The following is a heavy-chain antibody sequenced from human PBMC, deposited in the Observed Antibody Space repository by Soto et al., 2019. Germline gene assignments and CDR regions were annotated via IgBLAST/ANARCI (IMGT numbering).Heavy chain of an antibody. CDR1: GFTFDDYA. V-gene: IGHV3-9*01. J-gene: IGHJ4*02. CDR3: AKGNYDGSGYYWIDY. Sequence: EVQLVESGGGLVQPGRSLRLSCAASGFTFDDYAMHWVRQAPGKGLEWVSGISWNSGSIGYADSVKGRFTISIDNAKNSLYLQMNSLRAEDTALYYCAKGNYDGSGYYWIDYWGQGTLVTVSS. D-gene: IGHD3-22*01. CDR2: ISWNSGSI.